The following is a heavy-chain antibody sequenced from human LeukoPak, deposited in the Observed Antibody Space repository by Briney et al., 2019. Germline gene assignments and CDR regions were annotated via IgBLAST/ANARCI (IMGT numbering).Heavy chain of an antibody. CDR1: GHTFTSHG. J-gene: IGHJ4*02. D-gene: IGHD2-2*01. V-gene: IGHV1-18*01. CDR2: IRTSNGNT. Sequence: PGASVKVSCKASGHTFTSHGISWMRQAPGQGLEWMGWIRTSNGNTDYAQKLQGRVTMTTDTATSTAYMELRSLRSDDTAVYYCARTCISSSCYFIYWGQGTLVTVSS. CDR3: ARTCISSSCYFIY.